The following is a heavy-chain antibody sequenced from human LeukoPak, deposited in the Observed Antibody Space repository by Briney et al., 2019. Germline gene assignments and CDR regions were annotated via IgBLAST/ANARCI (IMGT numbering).Heavy chain of an antibody. CDR3: ARDLSGSYPLDAFDI. CDR1: GGSISSYY. V-gene: IGHV4-59*01. CDR2: IYYSGST. J-gene: IGHJ3*02. D-gene: IGHD1-26*01. Sequence: SETLSLTCTVSGGSISSYYWSWLRQPPGKGLEWIGYIYYSGSTNYNPSLKSRVTISVDTSKNQFSLKLSSVTAADTAVYYCARDLSGSYPLDAFDIWGQGTMVTVSS.